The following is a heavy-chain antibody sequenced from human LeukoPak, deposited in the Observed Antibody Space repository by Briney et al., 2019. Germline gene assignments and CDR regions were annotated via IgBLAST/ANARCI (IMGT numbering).Heavy chain of an antibody. CDR1: GFPFVTYW. D-gene: IGHD2-2*01. CDR2: LNTDGSSP. CDR3: AIGTAEPAGIDY. Sequence: GGSLRLSCAASGFPFVTYWMHWVRQAPGKDLVWVSHLNTDGSSPTYGDSAKGRFTVSRDNAKNTLFLQLNSLRVEDTAVYYCAIGTAEPAGIDYWGQGTLVTVSS. J-gene: IGHJ4*02. V-gene: IGHV3-74*01.